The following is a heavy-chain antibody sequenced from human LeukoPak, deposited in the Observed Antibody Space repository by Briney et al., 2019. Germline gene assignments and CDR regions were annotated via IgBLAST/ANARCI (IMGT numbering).Heavy chain of an antibody. CDR1: GCTFTSYG. Sequence: ASVKVSCKSSGCTFTSYGINWLRQAPGQGLEWMGWITPHNGDTKYAQKLQGRVTMTRDTSTSTAYMELRSLRSDDTAVYYCARDGHRMYYYESSDYRFDSWGQGTLVTVSS. V-gene: IGHV1-18*01. CDR2: ITPHNGDT. D-gene: IGHD3-22*01. CDR3: ARDGHRMYYYESSDYRFDS. J-gene: IGHJ4*02.